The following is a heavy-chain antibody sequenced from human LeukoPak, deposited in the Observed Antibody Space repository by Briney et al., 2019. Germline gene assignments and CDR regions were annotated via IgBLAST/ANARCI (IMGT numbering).Heavy chain of an antibody. D-gene: IGHD2-2*01. V-gene: IGHV1-24*01. CDR1: GYTLTELS. J-gene: IGHJ6*02. CDR2: FDPEDGET. CDR3: ARIGVVVPAAPRYYYYYYGMDV. Sequence: GASVKVSCKVSGYTLTELSMHWVRQAPGKGLEWMGGFDPEDGETIYAQKFQGRVTMTEDTSTDTAYMELSSLRSEDTAVYYCARIGVVVPAAPRYYYYYYGMDVWGQGTTVTVSS.